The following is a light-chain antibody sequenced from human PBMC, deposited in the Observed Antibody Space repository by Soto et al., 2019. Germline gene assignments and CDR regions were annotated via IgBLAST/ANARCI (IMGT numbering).Light chain of an antibody. J-gene: IGKJ1*01. V-gene: IGKV3-20*01. CDR3: QQYLITPWT. CDR2: GAS. Sequence: EIVMTQSPGTLSLSPGERATLSCRASQSVGSSHLAWYQQKPGQAPRLLIYGASSRATGIPDRFSGSGSGTDFTLTIGRLEPEDFAVYYCQQYLITPWTFGQGTKVDIK. CDR1: QSVGSSH.